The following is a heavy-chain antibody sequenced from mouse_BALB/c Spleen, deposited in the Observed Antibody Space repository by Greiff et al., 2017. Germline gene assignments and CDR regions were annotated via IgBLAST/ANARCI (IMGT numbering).Heavy chain of an antibody. CDR3: AEGFLPFAD. V-gene: IGHV2-9*02. CDR1: GFSLTSSG. J-gene: IGHJ3*01. CDR2: IWAGGST. Sequence: QVHVKQSGPGLVAPSQSLSITCTVSGFSLTSSGVHWVRQPPGKGLEWLGVIWAGGSTNYNSALMSRLSISKDNSKSQVFLKMNSLQTDDTAMYYCAEGFLPFADWGQGTLVTVSA. D-gene: IGHD3-3*01.